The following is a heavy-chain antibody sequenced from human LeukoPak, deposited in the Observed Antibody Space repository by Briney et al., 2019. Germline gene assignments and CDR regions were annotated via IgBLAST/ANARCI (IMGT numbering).Heavy chain of an antibody. V-gene: IGHV3-15*01. J-gene: IGHJ3*02. CDR2: IKSKTDGGTA. CDR3: ARENRHSSGWYGAFDI. Sequence: GGSLRLSCAASGFTFSNAWMDWVRRAPGKGLEWVGRIKSKTDGGTAHYAAPVKGRFTISRDDSRNTMYLQMNSLKTEDTAVYYCARENRHSSGWYGAFDIWGQGTMVTVSS. CDR1: GFTFSNAW. D-gene: IGHD6-19*01.